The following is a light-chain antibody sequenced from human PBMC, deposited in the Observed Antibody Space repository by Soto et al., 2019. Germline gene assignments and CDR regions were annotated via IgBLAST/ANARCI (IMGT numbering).Light chain of an antibody. J-gene: IGKJ1*01. CDR2: AAS. CDR1: QSISSY. Sequence: IHMTLSPSSLSASVGDRVTITCRASQSISSYLNWYQQKPGKAPTLLIYAASSLQRGVPSRFSGSGSGTDFTLTISSQQPEDIATYYYQQSYSTPRTFGQGTRLEI. CDR3: QQSYSTPRT. V-gene: IGKV1-39*01.